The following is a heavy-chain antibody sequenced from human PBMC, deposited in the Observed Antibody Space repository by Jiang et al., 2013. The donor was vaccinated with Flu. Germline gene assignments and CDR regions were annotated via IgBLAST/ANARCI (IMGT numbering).Heavy chain of an antibody. CDR2: IYYSGST. CDR1: GSISSSSYY. Sequence: GSISSSSYYWGWIRQPPGKGLEWIGSIYYSGSTYYNPSLKSRVTISVDTSKNQFSLKLSSVTAADTAVYYCARLFGYWGQGTLVTVSS. CDR3: ARLFGY. V-gene: IGHV4-39*01. J-gene: IGHJ4*02.